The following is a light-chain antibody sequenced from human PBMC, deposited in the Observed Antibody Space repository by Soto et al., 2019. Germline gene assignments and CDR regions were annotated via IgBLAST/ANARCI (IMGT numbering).Light chain of an antibody. J-gene: IGLJ1*01. CDR1: SSDVGGYNY. CDR3: NSYTSSSTPYV. CDR2: DVT. Sequence: QSALTQPASVCGSPGQSITISCTGSSSDVGGYNYVSWYQQHPVKAPKLMIYDVTNRPSGVSDRFSGSKSGNTASLTISGLQAEDEADYYYNSYTSSSTPYVFGTGTKVTVL. V-gene: IGLV2-14*01.